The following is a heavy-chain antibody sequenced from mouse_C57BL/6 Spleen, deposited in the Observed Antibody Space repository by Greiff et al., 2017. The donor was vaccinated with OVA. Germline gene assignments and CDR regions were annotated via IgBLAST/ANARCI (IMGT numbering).Heavy chain of an antibody. D-gene: IGHD5-5*01. CDR3: ARLPRPHYYAMDY. CDR1: GYTFTDYN. V-gene: IGHV1-18*01. Sequence: EVQLVESGPELVKPGASVKIPCKASGYTFTDYNMDWVKQSHGKSLEWIGDINPNNGGTIYNQKFKGKATLTVDKSSSTAYMELRSLTSEDTAVYYCARLPRPHYYAMDYWGQGTSVTVSS. J-gene: IGHJ4*01. CDR2: INPNNGGT.